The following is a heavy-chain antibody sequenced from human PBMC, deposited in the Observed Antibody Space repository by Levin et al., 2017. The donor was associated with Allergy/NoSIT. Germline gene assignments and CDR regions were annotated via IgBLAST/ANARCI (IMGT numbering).Heavy chain of an antibody. Sequence: PGESLKISCKASGYTFTGYYMHWVRQAPGQGLEWMGWINPNSGGTNYAQKFQGRVTMTRDTSISTAYMELSRLRSDDTAVYYCARDHWTAFDILTGYYSASGRGYYYYYMDVWGKGTTVTVSS. D-gene: IGHD3-9*01. CDR1: GYTFTGYY. V-gene: IGHV1-2*02. CDR2: INPNSGGT. CDR3: ARDHWTAFDILTGYYSASGRGYYYYYMDV. J-gene: IGHJ6*03.